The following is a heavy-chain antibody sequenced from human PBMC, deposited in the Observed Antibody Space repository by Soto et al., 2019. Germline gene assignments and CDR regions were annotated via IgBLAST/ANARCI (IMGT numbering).Heavy chain of an antibody. Sequence: SETLSLTCTVSGGSISSSSYYWGWIRQPPGKGLEWIGSIYYSGSTYYNPSLKSRVTISVDTSKNQFSLKLSSVTAADTAVYYCARLSLRVAGSFDYWGQGTLVPSPQ. CDR3: ARLSLRVAGSFDY. CDR1: GGSISSSSYY. D-gene: IGHD6-19*01. CDR2: IYYSGST. J-gene: IGHJ4*02. V-gene: IGHV4-39*01.